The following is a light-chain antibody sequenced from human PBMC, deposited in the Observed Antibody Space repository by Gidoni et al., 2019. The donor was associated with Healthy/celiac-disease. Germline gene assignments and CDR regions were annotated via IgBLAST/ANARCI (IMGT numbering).Light chain of an antibody. CDR3: GTWDSSLSADVV. Sequence: QSVLTPPPSVSAAPGQKVTISCSGSSSNIGNNYVSWYQQLPGTAPNLLIYDNNKRPSGIPDRCSGSKSGTSATMGITGLQTGDEADYYCGTWDSSLSADVVFGGGTKLTVL. CDR2: DNN. J-gene: IGLJ2*01. CDR1: SSNIGNNY. V-gene: IGLV1-51*01.